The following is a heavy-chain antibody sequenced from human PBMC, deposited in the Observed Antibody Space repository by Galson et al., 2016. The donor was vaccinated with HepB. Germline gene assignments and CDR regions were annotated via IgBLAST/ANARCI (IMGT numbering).Heavy chain of an antibody. Sequence: SETLSLTCAVSGVSISSTNWWSWVRQPPGKGLEWIREIYHIGNTDYNPSLKNRVTISIDKSKNQFSLNLTSVTAADTAVYYCAKVSLYRRYDQRTFDYWGQGTLVTVSS. D-gene: IGHD5-12*01. CDR2: IYHIGNT. V-gene: IGHV4-4*02. CDR1: GVSISSTNW. J-gene: IGHJ4*02. CDR3: AKVSLYRRYDQRTFDY.